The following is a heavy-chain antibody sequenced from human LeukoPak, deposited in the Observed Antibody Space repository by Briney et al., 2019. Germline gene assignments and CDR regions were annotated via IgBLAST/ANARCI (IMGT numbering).Heavy chain of an antibody. CDR2: ISSSSSYI. CDR1: GFTFSSYS. Sequence: KSGGSLRLSCAASGFTFSSYSMNWVRQAPGKGLEWVSSISSSSSYIYYADSVKGRFTISRDNAKNSLYLQMNSLRAEDTAVYYCARDPEEEYYYYGMDVWGQGTTVTVSS. J-gene: IGHJ6*02. V-gene: IGHV3-21*01. CDR3: ARDPEEEYYYYGMDV.